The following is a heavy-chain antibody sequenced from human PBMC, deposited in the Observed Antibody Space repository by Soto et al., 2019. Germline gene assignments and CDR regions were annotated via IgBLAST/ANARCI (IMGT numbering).Heavy chain of an antibody. J-gene: IGHJ5*02. D-gene: IGHD6-13*01. CDR1: GGSISSSSYY. CDR3: ARGVSGSSWYYP. Sequence: SETLSLTCTVSGGSISSSSYYWGWIRQPPGKGLEWIGSIYYSGSTYYNPSLKSRVTISVDTSKNQFSLKLSSVTAADTAVYYCARGVSGSSWYYPWGQGTLVTVSS. CDR2: IYYSGST. V-gene: IGHV4-39*01.